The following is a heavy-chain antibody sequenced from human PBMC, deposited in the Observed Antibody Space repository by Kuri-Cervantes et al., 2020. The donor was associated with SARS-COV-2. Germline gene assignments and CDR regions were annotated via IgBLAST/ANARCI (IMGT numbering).Heavy chain of an antibody. V-gene: IGHV4-59*13. CDR1: GGSISSYY. CDR3: ARELGLTTVNWFDP. D-gene: IGHD4-17*01. Sequence: LSGTASGGSISSYYWSWIRQPPGKGLEWIGYIYYSGSTNYNPSLKSRVTISVDTSKNQFSLKLSSVTAADTAVYYCARELGLTTVNWFDPWGQGTLVTVSS. J-gene: IGHJ5*02. CDR2: IYYSGST.